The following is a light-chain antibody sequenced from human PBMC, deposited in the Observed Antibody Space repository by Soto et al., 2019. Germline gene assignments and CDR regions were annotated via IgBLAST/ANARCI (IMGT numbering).Light chain of an antibody. J-gene: IGKJ2*01. CDR1: QSVSSN. Sequence: EIVMTKSPATLSVSPGERATLSCRASQSVSSNFAWYQQKPGQAPRLLIYGASNRATGIPARFSGSGSGTEFTLTISSLQSEDFAVYYCQQYNNWPGTFGQGTKLEIK. CDR3: QQYNNWPGT. V-gene: IGKV3-15*01. CDR2: GAS.